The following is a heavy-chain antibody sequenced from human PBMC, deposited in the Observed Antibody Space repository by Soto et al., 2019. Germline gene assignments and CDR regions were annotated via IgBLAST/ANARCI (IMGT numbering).Heavy chain of an antibody. J-gene: IGHJ4*02. CDR2: IYYSGNT. CDR3: ARLYQGKRPPDY. V-gene: IGHV4-39*01. CDR1: GGSIRSSSYY. D-gene: IGHD2-2*01. Sequence: QLQLQESGPGLVKPSETLSLTCTVSGGSIRSSSYYWGWIRQPPGKGLEWIGSIYYSGNTYYNPSLKSRVTISVDTSRNQLSLNLTSVTAAVTAVYYCARLYQGKRPPDYWGQGTRVTVSS.